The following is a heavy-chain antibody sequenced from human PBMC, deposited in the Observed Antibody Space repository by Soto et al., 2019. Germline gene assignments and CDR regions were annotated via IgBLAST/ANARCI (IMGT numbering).Heavy chain of an antibody. Sequence: QVQLVQSGAEVRKPGSSVRVSCRASGGSFSTYAITWVRQAPGQGLEWMGGIVPVFGTPNYAQKFQDRVIITADESTTTAYMELSSLRSDDTAIYYRARKAIMPSRPSGMDYYSTMDVWGQGTTVTASS. D-gene: IGHD2-21*02. CDR1: GGSFSTYA. CDR2: IVPVFGTP. J-gene: IGHJ6*02. CDR3: ARKAIMPSRPSGMDYYSTMDV. V-gene: IGHV1-69*01.